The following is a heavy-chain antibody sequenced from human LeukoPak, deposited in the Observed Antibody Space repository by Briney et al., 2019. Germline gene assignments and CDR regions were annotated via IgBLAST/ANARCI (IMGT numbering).Heavy chain of an antibody. Sequence: PSETLSLTCTVSGGSISSNYWSWIRQPAGKGLEWIGRVYGSGGTNYNPSLESRVTMSVDTSKNQFSLKLTSVIAADTAVYYCARARGTTVSVFDYWGQGTLVTVSS. D-gene: IGHD4-17*01. CDR1: GGSISSNY. J-gene: IGHJ4*02. CDR3: ARARGTTVSVFDY. V-gene: IGHV4-4*07. CDR2: VYGSGGT.